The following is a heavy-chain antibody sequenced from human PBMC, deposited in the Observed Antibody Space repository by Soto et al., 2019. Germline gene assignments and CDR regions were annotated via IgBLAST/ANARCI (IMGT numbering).Heavy chain of an antibody. V-gene: IGHV3-33*01. CDR1: GFTFSSYG. D-gene: IGHD3-10*01. Sequence: GGSLRLSCAASGFTFSSYGMHWVRQAPGKGLEWVAVIWYDGSNKYYADSVKGRFTISRDNSKNTLYLQMNSLRAEDTAVYYCARDAEYYYGSGSYFDYWGQGTLVTVSS. CDR2: IWYDGSNK. CDR3: ARDAEYYYGSGSYFDY. J-gene: IGHJ4*02.